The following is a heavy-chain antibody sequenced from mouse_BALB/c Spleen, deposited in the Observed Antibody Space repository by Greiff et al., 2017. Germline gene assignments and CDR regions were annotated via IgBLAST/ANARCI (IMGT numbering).Heavy chain of an antibody. CDR3: ARCANWDAMDY. D-gene: IGHD4-1*01. CDR2: IYPYNGGT. V-gene: IGHV1S29*02. Sequence: VQLKQSGPELVKPGASVKISCKASGYTFTDYNMHWVKQSHGKSLEWIGYIYPYNGGTGYNQKFKSKATLTVDNSSSTAYMELRSLTSEDSAVYYCARCANWDAMDYWGQGTSVTVSS. CDR1: GYTFTDYN. J-gene: IGHJ4*01.